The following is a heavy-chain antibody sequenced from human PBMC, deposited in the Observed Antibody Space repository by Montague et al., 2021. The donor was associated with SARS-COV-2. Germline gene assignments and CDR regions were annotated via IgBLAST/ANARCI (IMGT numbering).Heavy chain of an antibody. D-gene: IGHD4-23*01. V-gene: IGHV4-59*01. CDR2: IYDGGAG. Sequence: SETLSLTCTVSGGSITGYDWSWLWRSPGKGLEWIAHIYDGGAGNYNPSLGSRVTISTDTSKNQLYLKVNSVTAADTAVYYCVRDHPYGGPRGAYDIWGQGAVVTVSS. J-gene: IGHJ3*02. CDR1: GGSITGYD. CDR3: VRDHPYGGPRGAYDI.